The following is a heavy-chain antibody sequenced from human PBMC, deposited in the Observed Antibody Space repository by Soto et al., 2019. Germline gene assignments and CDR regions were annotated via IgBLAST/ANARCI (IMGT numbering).Heavy chain of an antibody. Sequence: GGSLRVSCGASGFTFSSYAMSWVRQSPGKGLEWVSAVSGSGGSTYYADSVKGRFTISRDNSKNTLYLQMNSLRAEDTAVYYCAKGIVVVPAALMVGWHYYYYGMDVWGQGTTVTVSS. CDR1: GFTFSSYA. V-gene: IGHV3-23*01. D-gene: IGHD2-2*01. CDR3: AKGIVVVPAALMVGWHYYYYGMDV. J-gene: IGHJ6*02. CDR2: VSGSGGST.